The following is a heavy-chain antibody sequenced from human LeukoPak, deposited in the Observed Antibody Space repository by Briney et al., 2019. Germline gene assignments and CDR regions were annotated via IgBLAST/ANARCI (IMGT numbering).Heavy chain of an antibody. Sequence: GASVKVSCKASGGTFSSYAISWVRQAPGQGLEWMGRIIPILGIANYAQKFQGRVTITADKSTSTAYMELSSLRSEDTAVYYCARVSEEGYCSGGSCRFFDYWGQGTLVTVSS. CDR2: IIPILGIA. CDR3: ARVSEEGYCSGGSCRFFDY. J-gene: IGHJ4*02. V-gene: IGHV1-69*10. CDR1: GGTFSSYA. D-gene: IGHD2-15*01.